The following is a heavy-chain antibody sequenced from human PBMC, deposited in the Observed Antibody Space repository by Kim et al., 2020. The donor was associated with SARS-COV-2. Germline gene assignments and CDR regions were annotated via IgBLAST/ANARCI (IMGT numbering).Heavy chain of an antibody. CDR3: ARNPLGPLVEYFQH. Sequence: SETLSLTCTVSGGSISSYYWSWIRQPPGKGLEWIGYIYYSGSTNYNPSLKSRVTISVDTSKNQFSLKLSSVTAADTAVYYCARNPLGPLVEYFQHWGQGTLVTVSS. V-gene: IGHV4-59*01. CDR2: IYYSGST. CDR1: GGSISSYY. D-gene: IGHD2-15*01. J-gene: IGHJ1*01.